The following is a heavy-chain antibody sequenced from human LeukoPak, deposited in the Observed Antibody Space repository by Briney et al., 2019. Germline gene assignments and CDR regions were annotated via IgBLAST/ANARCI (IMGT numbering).Heavy chain of an antibody. J-gene: IGHJ4*02. D-gene: IGHD4-23*01. CDR3: ARESRWQKGIFDY. Sequence: SETLSLTCTVSGYSITSGSYWGWIRQPPGKWLEWIGSVYYSGSTYYNPSLKSRVTISVDTSKNQFSLRLSSVTAADTAVYFCARESRWQKGIFDYWGQGTLVTVSS. CDR1: GYSITSGSY. CDR2: VYYSGST. V-gene: IGHV4-38-2*02.